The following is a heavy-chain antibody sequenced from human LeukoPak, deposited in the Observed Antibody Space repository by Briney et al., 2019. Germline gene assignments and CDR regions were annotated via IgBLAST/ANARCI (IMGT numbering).Heavy chain of an antibody. Sequence: SQTLSLTCTVSGGSISSGGYYWSWIRQHPGKGLEWIVYIYYSGSTYYNPSLKSRVTISVDTSKNQFSLKLSSVTAADTAVYYCASFHIGDYDFWSGYYFFDYWGQGTLVTVSS. CDR2: IYYSGST. J-gene: IGHJ4*02. CDR1: GGSISSGGYY. V-gene: IGHV4-31*03. D-gene: IGHD3-3*01. CDR3: ASFHIGDYDFWSGYYFFDY.